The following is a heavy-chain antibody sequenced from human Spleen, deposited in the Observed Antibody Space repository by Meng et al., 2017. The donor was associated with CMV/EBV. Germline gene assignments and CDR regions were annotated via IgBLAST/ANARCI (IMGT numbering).Heavy chain of an antibody. CDR2: IYPGDSDT. CDR1: GYSFSTYW. Sequence: GGSLRLSCKTAGYSFSTYWIGWVRQMPGKGLEWMGIIYPGDSDTRYSPSFQGQVTISADKSITTAYLQWSSLMASDSAMYYCARLGVTSTSFDYWGPGTLVTVS. D-gene: IGHD2-2*01. J-gene: IGHJ4*02. CDR3: ARLGVTSTSFDY. V-gene: IGHV5-51*01.